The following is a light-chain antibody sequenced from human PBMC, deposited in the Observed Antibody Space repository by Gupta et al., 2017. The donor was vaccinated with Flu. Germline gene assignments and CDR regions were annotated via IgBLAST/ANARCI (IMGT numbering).Light chain of an antibody. CDR2: EVR. CDR1: SSDVGGYNY. CDR3: SSYTSSNTVL. J-gene: IGLJ2*01. Sequence: QSALTQPASVSGSPGQSITISCTGTSSDVGGYNYVSWYQQHPGKAPRLMIYEVRNRPSGVSSRCSGSKSGNTASLTISGLQAEDEADYYCSSYTSSNTVLFGGGTKLTVL. V-gene: IGLV2-14*01.